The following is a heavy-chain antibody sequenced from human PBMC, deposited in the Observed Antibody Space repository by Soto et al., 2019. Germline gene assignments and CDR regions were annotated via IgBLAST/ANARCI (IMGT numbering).Heavy chain of an antibody. V-gene: IGHV4-30-4*01. CDR2: IYDGGRT. CDR1: GGSISTVDYW. CDR3: ARGPSGDKVDS. J-gene: IGHJ4*02. Sequence: QVQLQESGPGLVKPSQTLSLTCTVSGGSISTVDYWWSWIRQSPDMGLEWIGHIYDGGRTYNNPSLESRVTLSGDTSKSQLSLTLGSVSAADTAVYYCARGPSGDKVDSWGQGTLVTVSS. D-gene: IGHD7-27*01.